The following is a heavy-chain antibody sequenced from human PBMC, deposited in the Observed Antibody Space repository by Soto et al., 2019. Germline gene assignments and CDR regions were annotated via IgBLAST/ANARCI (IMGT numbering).Heavy chain of an antibody. D-gene: IGHD3-22*01. V-gene: IGHV2-5*01. CDR3: ALSYYYDSSGYYPTRDY. Sequence: SGPTLVNPTQTLTLTCTFSGFSLSTSGVGVGWIRQPPGKALEWLALIYWNDDKRYSPSLKSRLTITKDTSKNQVVLTMTNMNPVDTATYYCALSYYYDSSGYYPTRDYWGQGTLVTVS. CDR1: GFSLSTSGVG. CDR2: IYWNDDK. J-gene: IGHJ4*02.